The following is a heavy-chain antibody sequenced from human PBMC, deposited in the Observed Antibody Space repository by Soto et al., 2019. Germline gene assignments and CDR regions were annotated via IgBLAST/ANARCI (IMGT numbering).Heavy chain of an antibody. CDR3: VREDDGGDRDYYGLDV. V-gene: IGHV4-30-4*01. J-gene: IGHJ6*02. CDR2: IHYTGSV. Sequence: QIQLQESGPGLVRPSQTLSLTCTVSGGSLNSEHYHWTWIRQAPGKGLEWIGYIHYTGSVRYNPSLQSPITMSVDTSKNLFSLNLSSVTAADTAVYFCVREDDGGDRDYYGLDVWGQGTMVTVSS. CDR1: GGSLNSEHYH. D-gene: IGHD2-21*02.